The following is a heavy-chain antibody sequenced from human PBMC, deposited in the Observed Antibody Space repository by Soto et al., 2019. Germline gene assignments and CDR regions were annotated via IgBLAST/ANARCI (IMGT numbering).Heavy chain of an antibody. CDR1: GGSPSSGGYY. J-gene: IGHJ4*02. CDR3: ARVSRMGWQLPYLDY. V-gene: IGHV4-31*03. CDR2: IHYRGST. D-gene: IGHD1-7*01. Sequence: SETLSLTCTVSGGSPSSGGYYWGWTRQHPGKGLEWIGHIHYRGSTHYNPSLKSRVTISVATSENQFSLKLTSVTAADTAVYYCARVSRMGWQLPYLDYWGQGTLVTVSS.